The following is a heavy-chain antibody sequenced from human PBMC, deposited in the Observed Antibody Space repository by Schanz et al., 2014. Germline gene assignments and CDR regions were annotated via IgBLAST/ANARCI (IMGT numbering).Heavy chain of an antibody. J-gene: IGHJ4*02. CDR2: ISGSSRTI. V-gene: IGHV3-48*01. D-gene: IGHD1-26*01. CDR1: GFGFSSYS. Sequence: EVQLVESGGGLIQPGGSLRLSCAASGFGFSSYSMNWVRQAPGKGLEWVSYISGSSRTIYYADSMKGRFTVSRDNAENALYLQMNSLRAEDTGLYFCARGGSGSHYRLDYWGQGTLVTVSP. CDR3: ARGGSGSHYRLDY.